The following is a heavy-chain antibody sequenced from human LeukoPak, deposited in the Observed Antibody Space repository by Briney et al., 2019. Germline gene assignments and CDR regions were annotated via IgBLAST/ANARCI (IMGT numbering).Heavy chain of an antibody. V-gene: IGHV4-59*01. CDR1: GGSISGSY. Sequence: SETLSLTCTVSGGSISGSYWNWIRQHPGKGLEWIGCIHDSGTTNYNPSLKSRATISLHTSKNQFSLRLTSVTAADTAVYYCAIEHDGATYSNLWGQGTLVAVSS. J-gene: IGHJ5*02. CDR3: AIEHDGATYSNL. D-gene: IGHD5-12*01. CDR2: IHDSGTT.